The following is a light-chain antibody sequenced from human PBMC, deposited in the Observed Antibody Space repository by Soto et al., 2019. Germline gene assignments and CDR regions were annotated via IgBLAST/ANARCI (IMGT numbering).Light chain of an antibody. CDR2: KAS. J-gene: IGKJ1*01. CDR1: QSISSG. V-gene: IGKV1-5*03. Sequence: DIQMTQSPSTLSASVGDRVTITCRASQSISSGLAWYQQKPGKAPKLLIYKASSLASGVPSRFSGSGSGTEFTLTISSLQPDDFATYYCQQYNSYTWTFGQGTKVEIK. CDR3: QQYNSYTWT.